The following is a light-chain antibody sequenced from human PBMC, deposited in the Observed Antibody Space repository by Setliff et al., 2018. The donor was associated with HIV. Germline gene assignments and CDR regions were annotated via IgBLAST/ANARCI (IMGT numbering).Light chain of an antibody. Sequence: QSVLTQPPSTSGTPGQRVTISCSGSSSNIRTNAVNWYQQLSGTAPKLLIYSNNQRPSGVPDRFPGSKSGTSASLAISGLQSEDEADYYCASWDDSLNGQVFGTGTKVTVL. CDR2: SNN. J-gene: IGLJ1*01. V-gene: IGLV1-44*01. CDR3: ASWDDSLNGQV. CDR1: SSNIRTNA.